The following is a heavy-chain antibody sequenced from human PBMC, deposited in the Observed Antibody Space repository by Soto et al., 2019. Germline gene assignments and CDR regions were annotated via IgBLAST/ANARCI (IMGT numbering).Heavy chain of an antibody. CDR1: GFIFTDYS. CDR3: ARVPKRRDGYNFDS. Sequence: QVQLVESGGGLVEPGGSLRLSCSASGFIFTDYSMTWIRQAPGKGLEWVSYISNGDETTQYADSVKGRFSVSRDNAKKVLFLQMTSLRVDDTSVSYCARVPKRRDGYNFDSWGRGALVTVSS. D-gene: IGHD5-12*01. CDR2: ISNGDETT. V-gene: IGHV3-11*01. J-gene: IGHJ4*02.